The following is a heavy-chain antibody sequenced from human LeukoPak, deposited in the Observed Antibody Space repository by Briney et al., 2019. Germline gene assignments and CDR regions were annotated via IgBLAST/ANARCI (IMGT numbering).Heavy chain of an antibody. J-gene: IGHJ4*02. CDR2: MNPNRGNT. Sequence: ASVKVSCKASGYTFTSYDINWVRQAPGQGLEWMGWMNPNRGNTGYAQKFQGRVTMIRNTTISTAYMVLSILKYEHTAEYYCARGGSGATTDYWGQGTLVTVSS. CDR1: GYTFTSYD. V-gene: IGHV1-8*01. D-gene: IGHD1-26*01. CDR3: ARGGSGATTDY.